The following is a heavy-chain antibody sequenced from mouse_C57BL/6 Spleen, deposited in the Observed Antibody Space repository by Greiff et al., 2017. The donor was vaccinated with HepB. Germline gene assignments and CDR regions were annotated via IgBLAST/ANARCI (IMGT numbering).Heavy chain of an antibody. J-gene: IGHJ3*01. Sequence: EVQLQQSGAELVRPGASVKLSCTASGFNIKDDYMHWVKQRPEQGLEWIGWIDPENGDTEYASKFQGKATIKADTSSNTAYLQLSSLTSEDTAVYYCTTVDAAWFAYWGQGTLVTVSA. V-gene: IGHV14-4*01. CDR2: IDPENGDT. CDR3: TTVDAAWFAY. CDR1: GFNIKDDY.